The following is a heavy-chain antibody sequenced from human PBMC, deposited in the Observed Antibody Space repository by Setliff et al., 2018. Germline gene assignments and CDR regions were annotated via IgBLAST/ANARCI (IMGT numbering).Heavy chain of an antibody. CDR3: AREPSPSDALDI. CDR1: GGSITSGNNY. CDR2: IYSIGSA. V-gene: IGHV4-61*02. Sequence: KPSETLSLTCTVSGGSITSGNNYWSWIRQPAGKGLEWIGRIYSIGSATYNPSLKGRVTISLDRSENEFSLNLTSVTAADTAVYFCAREPSPSDALDIWGQGTMVTV. J-gene: IGHJ3*02.